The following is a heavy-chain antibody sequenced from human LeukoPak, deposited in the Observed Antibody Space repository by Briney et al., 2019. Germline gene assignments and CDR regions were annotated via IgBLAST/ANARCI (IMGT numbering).Heavy chain of an antibody. CDR1: GGSISSGGYY. V-gene: IGHV4-31*03. J-gene: IGHJ4*02. Sequence: PSETLSLTCTVSGGSISSGGYYWSWIRQHPGKGLEWIGYIYYSGSTYYNPSLKSRVTISVDTSKNQFSLKLSSVTAADTAVYYCARARHSIGGKIVVFDYWGQGTLVTVSS. CDR3: ARARHSIGGKIVVFDY. D-gene: IGHD1-26*01. CDR2: IYYSGST.